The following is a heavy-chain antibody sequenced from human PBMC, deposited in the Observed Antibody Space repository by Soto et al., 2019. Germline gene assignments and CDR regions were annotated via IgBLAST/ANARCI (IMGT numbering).Heavy chain of an antibody. V-gene: IGHV4-31*03. D-gene: IGHD6-13*01. J-gene: IGHJ6*02. CDR2: FSYSGST. CDR1: GGSISSGGYY. Sequence: QVQLQESGPGLVKPSQTLSLTCTVSGGSISSGGYYWSWIRQHPGKGLEWIGYFSYSGSTYYNPSLKRRGTISVXTXKXXFSLKLSSVTAADTAVYYCARESAAGNYYYYGMDVWGQGTTVTVSS. CDR3: ARESAAGNYYYYGMDV.